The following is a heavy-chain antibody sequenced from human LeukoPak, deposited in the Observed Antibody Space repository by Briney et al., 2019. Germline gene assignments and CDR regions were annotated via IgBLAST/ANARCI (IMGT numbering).Heavy chain of an antibody. CDR2: INPNNGVT. D-gene: IGHD3-3*01. V-gene: IGHV1-2*02. CDR3: ARDLYTIFGVLIQVFDI. J-gene: IGHJ3*02. Sequence: ASVKVSCKASGYTFTDYYINWVRQAPGQGLEWMGWINPNNGVTNYAQKFQGRVTMTRDTSISTAYMELGRLRSDDTAVYYCARDLYTIFGVLIQVFDIWGQGTMVTVSS. CDR1: GYTFTDYY.